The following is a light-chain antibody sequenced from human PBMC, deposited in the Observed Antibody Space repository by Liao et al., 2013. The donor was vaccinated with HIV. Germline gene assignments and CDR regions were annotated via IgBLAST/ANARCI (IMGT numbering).Light chain of an antibody. CDR2: YGS. CDR1: NIGSES. CDR3: QAWDSRTVV. Sequence: SYELTQPPSVSVAPGKTASLTCGGNNIGSESVHWYQLKPGLAPVLVIYYGSDRPSGIPERFSGSNSGSTATLTISGTQAMDEADYYCQAWDSRTVVFGGGTKLTVL. J-gene: IGLJ2*01. V-gene: IGLV3-21*01.